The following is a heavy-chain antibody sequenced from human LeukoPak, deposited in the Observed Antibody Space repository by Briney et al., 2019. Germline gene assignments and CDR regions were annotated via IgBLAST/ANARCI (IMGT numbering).Heavy chain of an antibody. CDR3: ARGRQPREYYYYYMDV. CDR2: MNPNSGNT. D-gene: IGHD6-13*01. CDR1: GYTFTSYD. J-gene: IGHJ6*03. Sequence: VASVKVSCKASGYTFTSYDINWVRQATGQGLEWMGWMNPNSGNTGYAQKFKGRVTMTRNTSISTAYMELSSLRSEDTAVYYCARGRQPREYYYYYMDVWGKGTTVTISS. V-gene: IGHV1-8*01.